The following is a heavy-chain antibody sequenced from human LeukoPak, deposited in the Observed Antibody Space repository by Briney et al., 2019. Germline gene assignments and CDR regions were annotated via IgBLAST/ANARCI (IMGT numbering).Heavy chain of an antibody. CDR2: IYYSGST. V-gene: IGHV4-59*12. CDR3: AGDAYYYGSESYFFDY. J-gene: IGHJ4*02. Sequence: SETLSLTCTVSGGSISSYYWSWIRQPPGKGLEWIGYIYYSGSTNYNPSLKSRVTISVDTSKNQFSLKLSSVTAADTAVYYCAGDAYYYGSESYFFDYWGQGTLVTVSS. D-gene: IGHD3-10*01. CDR1: GGSISSYY.